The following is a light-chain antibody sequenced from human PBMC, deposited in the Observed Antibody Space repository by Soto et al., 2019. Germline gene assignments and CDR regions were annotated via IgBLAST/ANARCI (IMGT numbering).Light chain of an antibody. CDR1: QIVVYSSNNRNY. CDR2: WAS. V-gene: IGKV4-1*01. CDR3: QQYYDSPWT. J-gene: IGKJ1*01. Sequence: DIMMTQSPGSLSVSLGERATINFKSIQIVVYSSNNRNYLAWYQQKPRQPPKLLIYWASTRESGVPSRFSGSGSGTDFTLTISSLQAEDMAVYYCQQYYDSPWTFGQGTKVDIK.